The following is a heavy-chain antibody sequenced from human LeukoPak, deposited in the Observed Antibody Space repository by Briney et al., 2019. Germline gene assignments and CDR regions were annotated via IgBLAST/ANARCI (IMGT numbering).Heavy chain of an antibody. CDR3: ARVAPVQLWFLGSSYYYYMDV. Sequence: GASVKVSCKVSGYTLTELSMHWVRQAPGKGLEWMGGFDPEDGETIYAQKFQGRVTMTEDTSTDTAYMELSRLRSDDTAVYYCARVAPVQLWFLGSSYYYYMDVWGKGTTVTVSS. J-gene: IGHJ6*03. CDR1: GYTLTELS. D-gene: IGHD5-18*01. V-gene: IGHV1-24*01. CDR2: FDPEDGET.